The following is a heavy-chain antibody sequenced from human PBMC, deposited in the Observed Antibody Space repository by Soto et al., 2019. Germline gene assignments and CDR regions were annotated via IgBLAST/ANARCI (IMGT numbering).Heavy chain of an antibody. J-gene: IGHJ3*02. D-gene: IGHD3-10*01. V-gene: IGHV3-33*01. CDR3: ARGGVVSGAFDI. Sequence: GGSLRLSCAASGFTFSSYGMHWVRQAPGKGLEWVAVIWYDGSNKYYADSVKGRFTISRDNSKNTLYLQMNSLRAEDTAVYYCARGGVVSGAFDIWGQGTMVTVSS. CDR1: GFTFSSYG. CDR2: IWYDGSNK.